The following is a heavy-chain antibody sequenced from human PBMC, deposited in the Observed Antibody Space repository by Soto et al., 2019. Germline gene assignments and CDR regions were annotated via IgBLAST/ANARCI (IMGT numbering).Heavy chain of an antibody. Sequence: QVQLVEAGGGVVQPGRSLRLSCGASGFTFNSHGMHWVRQAPGKGLEWVAVISDEGSNNFYAESVKGRFTISRDNSKNTLYLQMNSLRREDTAVYYWARGAEYQLLSRDYFYGMDVWGQGTTVTVSS. J-gene: IGHJ6*02. CDR2: ISDEGSNN. V-gene: IGHV3-30*03. CDR3: ARGAEYQLLSRDYFYGMDV. D-gene: IGHD2-2*01. CDR1: GFTFNSHG.